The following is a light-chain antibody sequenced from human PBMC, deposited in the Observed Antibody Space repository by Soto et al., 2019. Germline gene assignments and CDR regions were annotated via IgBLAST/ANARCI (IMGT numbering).Light chain of an antibody. CDR2: SDN. CDR1: RSNIGSNA. J-gene: IGLJ2*01. CDR3: AAWDASLTVV. V-gene: IGLV1-44*01. Sequence: QSVLTQSPSASGTPGQRVTISCSGSRSNIGSNAVSWYQQLPGTAPKLLINSDNQRPSGVPDRFSGSKSGTSASLAISGLQSEDEADYYCAAWDASLTVVFGGGTKVTVL.